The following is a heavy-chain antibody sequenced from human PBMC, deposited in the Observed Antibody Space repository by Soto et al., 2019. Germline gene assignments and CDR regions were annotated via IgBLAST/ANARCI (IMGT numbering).Heavy chain of an antibody. CDR1: GFTFSNAW. D-gene: IGHD3-22*01. CDR3: TTDRLFYYYGMDV. V-gene: IGHV3-15*07. J-gene: IGHJ6*02. CDR2: IKSKTDGGTT. Sequence: GGSLRLSCAASGFTFSNAWMNWVRQAPGKGLEWVGRIKSKTDGGTTDYAAPVKGRFTISRDDSKNTLYLQMNSLKTEDTAVYYCTTDRLFYYYGMDVWGQGTTVTVSS.